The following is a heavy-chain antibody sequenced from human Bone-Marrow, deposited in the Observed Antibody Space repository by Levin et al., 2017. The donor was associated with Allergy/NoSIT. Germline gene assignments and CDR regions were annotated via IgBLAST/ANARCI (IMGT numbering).Heavy chain of an antibody. V-gene: IGHV1-18*01. D-gene: IGHD3-3*01. J-gene: IGHJ4*02. Sequence: GGSLRLSCKASGYTFTSYGISWVRQAPGQGLEWMGWISAYNGNTNYAQKLQGRVTMTTDTSTSTAYMELRSLRSDDTAVYYCALSVLRFLEWPHPGAYYFDYWGQGTLVTVSS. CDR3: ALSVLRFLEWPHPGAYYFDY. CDR2: ISAYNGNT. CDR1: GYTFTSYG.